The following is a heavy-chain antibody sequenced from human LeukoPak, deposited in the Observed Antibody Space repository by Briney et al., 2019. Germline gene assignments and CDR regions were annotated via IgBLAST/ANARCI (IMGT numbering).Heavy chain of an antibody. CDR3: ARVGENDYFDY. CDR1: GASISSSSYY. J-gene: IGHJ4*02. V-gene: IGHV4-61*02. Sequence: PSETLSLTCTVSGASISSSSYYWGWIRQPAGKGLEWIGRIYTSGSTNYNPSLKSRVTMSVDTSKNQFSLKLSSVTAADTAVYYCARVGENDYFDYWGQGTLVTVSS. D-gene: IGHD3-3*01. CDR2: IYTSGST.